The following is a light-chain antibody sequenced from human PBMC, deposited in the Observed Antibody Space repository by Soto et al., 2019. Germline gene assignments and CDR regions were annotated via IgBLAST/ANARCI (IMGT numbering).Light chain of an antibody. J-gene: IGKJ5*01. CDR1: QSVRSRY. Sequence: EVVLTQSPGTLSLSSGERATLSCRASQSVRSRYLAWYQQKPGQAPRLLISGASSRATGIPDRFSGSGSGTDFTLTVSRLEPEDFALYYCQQYGNSPITFGQGTRLEIK. V-gene: IGKV3-20*01. CDR3: QQYGNSPIT. CDR2: GAS.